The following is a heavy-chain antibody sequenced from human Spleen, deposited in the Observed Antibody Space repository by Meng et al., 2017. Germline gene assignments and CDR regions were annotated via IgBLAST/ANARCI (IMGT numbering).Heavy chain of an antibody. J-gene: IGHJ4*02. V-gene: IGHV3-23*01. D-gene: IGHD4-17*01. CDR1: GFTFSSYS. Sequence: GESLKISCAASGFTFSSYSMNWVRQAPGKGLDWVSTISDDGGSTYYADSVKGRFTISRDNSKNTLYLQMNSLRAEDTAVYYCAKGYGDYDYWGQGTLVTVSS. CDR2: ISDDGGST. CDR3: AKGYGDYDY.